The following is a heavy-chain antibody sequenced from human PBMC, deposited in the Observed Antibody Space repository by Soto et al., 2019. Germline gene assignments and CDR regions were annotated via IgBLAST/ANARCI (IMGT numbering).Heavy chain of an antibody. CDR1: GDSISSRSYY. Sequence: SETLSLTCTVSGDSISSRSYYWGWIRQPPGKGLEWIGFISYTGTTYYNPSLNSRVAISVGTSKNQFSLKLSSVTAADTAVYYCSGDPNAVMDFWGQGTTVTVSS. D-gene: IGHD4-17*01. V-gene: IGHV4-39*01. CDR2: ISYTGTT. J-gene: IGHJ6*02. CDR3: SGDPNAVMDF.